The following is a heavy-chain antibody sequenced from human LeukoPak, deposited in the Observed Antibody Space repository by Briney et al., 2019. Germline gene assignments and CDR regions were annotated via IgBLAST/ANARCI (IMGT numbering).Heavy chain of an antibody. CDR2: INHSGST. Sequence: TSETLSLTCAVYGGSFSGYYWSWIRQPPGKGLEWIGEINHSGSTNYNPSLKSRVTISVDTSKNQFSLKLSSVTAADTAVYYCARSTTGTTGPRPFDYWGQGTLVTVSS. CDR1: GGSFSGYY. D-gene: IGHD1-1*01. J-gene: IGHJ4*02. CDR3: ARSTTGTTGPRPFDY. V-gene: IGHV4-34*01.